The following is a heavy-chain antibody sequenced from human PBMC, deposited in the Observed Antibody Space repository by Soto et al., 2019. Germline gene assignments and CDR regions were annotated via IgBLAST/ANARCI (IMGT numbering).Heavy chain of an antibody. CDR1: GFTFSDPY. J-gene: IGHJ5*02. Sequence: SLRLSCAASGFTFSDPYLDWVRQAPGKGLEWVGRIKNRANSYTTEYAASVKGRFTISRDDSKNSVYLQMNSLKTEDTAVYYCARAPSYYGSGSDHWGQGTLVTVSS. V-gene: IGHV3-72*01. D-gene: IGHD3-10*01. CDR2: IKNRANSYTT. CDR3: ARAPSYYGSGSDH.